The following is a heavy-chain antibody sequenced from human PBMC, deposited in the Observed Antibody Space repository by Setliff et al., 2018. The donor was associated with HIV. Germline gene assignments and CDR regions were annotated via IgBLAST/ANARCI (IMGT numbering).Heavy chain of an antibody. CDR1: GYTFTTYA. J-gene: IGHJ6*03. D-gene: IGHD2-15*01. CDR3: AREVVVAGVHYYNMDV. Sequence: SVKVSCTASGYTFTTYAMNWVRQAPGQGLEWMGWINTNTGNPTYAQGFTGRFVFSLDTSVSTAYLRISSLKAEDTAVYYCAREVVVAGVHYYNMDVWGKGTTVTVSS. V-gene: IGHV7-4-1*02. CDR2: INTNTGNP.